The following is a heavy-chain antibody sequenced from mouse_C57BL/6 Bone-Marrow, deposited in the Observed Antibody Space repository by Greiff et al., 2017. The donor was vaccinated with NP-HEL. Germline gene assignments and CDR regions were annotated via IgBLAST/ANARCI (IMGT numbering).Heavy chain of an antibody. D-gene: IGHD1-1*01. CDR1: GFTFSSYG. CDR2: ISSGGSYT. V-gene: IGHV5-6*01. J-gene: IGHJ4*01. Sequence: EVKLVESGGDLVKPGGSLKLSCAASGFTFSSYGMSWVRQTPDKGLEWVGTISSGGSYTYYPDSLKGRVTISRDNAKNTQYLQMSSLKSEDTTMYYCASGRGCEWAVDYGGRGTAVTVTA. CDR3: ASGRGCEWAVDY.